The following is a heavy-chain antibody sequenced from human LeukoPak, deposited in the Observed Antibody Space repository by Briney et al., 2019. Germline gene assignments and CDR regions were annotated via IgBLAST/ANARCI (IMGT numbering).Heavy chain of an antibody. Sequence: GGSLRLSCAASGFTFSSYAMHWVRQAPGKGLEWVAVISYDGSNKYYADSVKGRFTISRDNSKNTLYLQMNSLRAEDTAVYYCARYAAAGKNFDYWGQGTLVTVSS. J-gene: IGHJ4*02. CDR1: GFTFSSYA. D-gene: IGHD6-13*01. CDR3: ARYAAAGKNFDY. CDR2: ISYDGSNK. V-gene: IGHV3-30-3*01.